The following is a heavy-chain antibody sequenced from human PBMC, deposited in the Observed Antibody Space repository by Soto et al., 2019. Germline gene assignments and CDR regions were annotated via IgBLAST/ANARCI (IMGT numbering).Heavy chain of an antibody. Sequence: SMRLSCTASGLTFGDYAMSWFRKAKEKGREWVGFIRSKAYGGTTEYAASVKGRFTISRDDSKSIAYLQMNSLKTEDTAVYYCTRVRGWGIAAAGTSYYFDYWGQGTLVTVSS. CDR2: IRSKAYGGTT. J-gene: IGHJ4*02. V-gene: IGHV3-49*03. CDR1: GLTFGDYA. CDR3: TRVRGWGIAAAGTSYYFDY. D-gene: IGHD6-13*01.